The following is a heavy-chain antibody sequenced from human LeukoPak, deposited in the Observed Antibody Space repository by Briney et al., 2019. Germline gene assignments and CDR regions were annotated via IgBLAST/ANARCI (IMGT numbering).Heavy chain of an antibody. CDR3: AHNKSGSYKFDY. J-gene: IGHJ4*02. Sequence: GGSLRLSCAASGFTFSSYAMSWVRQAPGKGLEWVSGIFGSGGTTYYADSVKGRFTISRDNSKNTVYLQMHSLRAEDTAVYYCAHNKSGSYKFDYWGQGTLVTVSS. CDR2: IFGSGGTT. V-gene: IGHV3-23*01. D-gene: IGHD1-26*01. CDR1: GFTFSSYA.